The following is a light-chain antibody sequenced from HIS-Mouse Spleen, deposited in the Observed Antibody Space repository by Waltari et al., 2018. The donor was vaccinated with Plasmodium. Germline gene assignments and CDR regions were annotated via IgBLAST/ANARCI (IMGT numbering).Light chain of an antibody. Sequence: FSASTGDRVTITCRASQGISSYLAWYQQKPGKAPKLLIYAASTLQSGVPSRFSGSGSGTDFTLTISCLQSEDFATYYCQQYYSYPYTFGQGTKLEIK. CDR1: QGISSY. CDR3: QQYYSYPYT. J-gene: IGKJ2*01. V-gene: IGKV1-8*01. CDR2: AAS.